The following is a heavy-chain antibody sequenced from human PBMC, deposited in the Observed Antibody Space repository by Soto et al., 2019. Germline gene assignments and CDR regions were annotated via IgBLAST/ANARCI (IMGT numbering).Heavy chain of an antibody. V-gene: IGHV1-69*02. CDR2: ITPTLGIP. J-gene: IGHJ2*01. CDR3: ARAVGRWGWYFDL. Sequence: ASXKVSCKSSGGTFSSYTISCVRQSPGQGLEWRGRITPTLGIPNYAQKFQGRVTITADKSTSTAYMELSSLRSEDTAVYYCARAVGRWGWYFDLWGRGTLVTVSS. CDR1: GGTFSSYT. D-gene: IGHD3-16*01.